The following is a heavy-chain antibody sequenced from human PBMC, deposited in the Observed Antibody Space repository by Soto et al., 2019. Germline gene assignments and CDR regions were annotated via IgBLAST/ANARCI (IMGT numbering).Heavy chain of an antibody. J-gene: IGHJ4*02. Sequence: QVQLQQWGAGLLKPSETLSLTCAVYGGSFSGYYWSWIRQPPGKGLEWIGEINHSGSTNYNPSLKSRVTISVDTPKNQFSLKLSSVTAADTAVYYCARGLLDYGSYYFDFWGQGTLVTVSS. D-gene: IGHD4-17*01. V-gene: IGHV4-34*01. CDR1: GGSFSGYY. CDR2: INHSGST. CDR3: ARGLLDYGSYYFDF.